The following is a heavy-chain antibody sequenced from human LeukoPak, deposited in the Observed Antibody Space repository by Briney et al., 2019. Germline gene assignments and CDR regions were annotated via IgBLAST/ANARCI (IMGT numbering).Heavy chain of an antibody. CDR3: ARGYPMDV. J-gene: IGHJ6*03. CDR2: IYYSGST. Sequence: SETLSLTCTVSGGSISSSSYYWGWIRQPPGKGLEWIGSIYYSGSTYYNPSLKSRVTISVDTSKNQFSLKLSSVTAADTAVYYCARGYPMDVWGKGTTVTVSS. CDR1: GGSISSSSYY. D-gene: IGHD5-12*01. V-gene: IGHV4-39*01.